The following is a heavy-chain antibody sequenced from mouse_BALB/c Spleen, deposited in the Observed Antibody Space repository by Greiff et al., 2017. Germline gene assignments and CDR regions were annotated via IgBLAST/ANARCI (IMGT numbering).Heavy chain of an antibody. J-gene: IGHJ3*01. V-gene: IGHV5-17*02. CDR2: ISSGSSTI. CDR1: GFTFSSFG. D-gene: IGHD1-1*02. Sequence: EVQVVESGGGLVQPGGSRKLSCAASGFTFSSFGMHWVRQAPEKGLEWVAYISSGSSTIYYADKVKGRFTISRDNPKNTLFLQMTSLRSEDTAMYCCAIWGDVFAYWGQGTLVTVSA. CDR3: AIWGDVFAY.